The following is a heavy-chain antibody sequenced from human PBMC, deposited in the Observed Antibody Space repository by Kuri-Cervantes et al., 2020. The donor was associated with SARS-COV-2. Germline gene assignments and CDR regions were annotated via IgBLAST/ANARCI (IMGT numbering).Heavy chain of an antibody. CDR3: ARAKLEHNWLDP. Sequence: GESLKISCAASGFTFSSYAMHWVRQAPGKGLEYVSAISSNGGSTYYANSVKGRFTISRDNSKNTLYLQMGSLRAEDTAVYYCARAKLEHNWLDPWGQGTLVTVSS. J-gene: IGHJ5*02. CDR1: GFTFSSYA. D-gene: IGHD1-1*01. V-gene: IGHV3-64*01. CDR2: ISSNGGST.